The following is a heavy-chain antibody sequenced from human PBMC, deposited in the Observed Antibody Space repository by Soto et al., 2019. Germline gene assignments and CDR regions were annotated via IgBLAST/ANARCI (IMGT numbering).Heavy chain of an antibody. CDR3: ARGVQQNWFDP. Sequence: PSETLSLTCTVSGGSISSGGYYWSWIRQHPGKGLEWIGYIYYSGSTYYNPSLKSRVTISVDTSKNQFSLKLSSVTAADTAVYYCARGVQQNWFDPWGQGTLVTVSS. CDR2: IYYSGST. V-gene: IGHV4-31*03. CDR1: GGSISSGGYY. D-gene: IGHD6-13*01. J-gene: IGHJ5*02.